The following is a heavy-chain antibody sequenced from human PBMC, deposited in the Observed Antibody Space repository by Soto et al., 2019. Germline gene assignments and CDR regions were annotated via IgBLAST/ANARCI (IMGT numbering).Heavy chain of an antibody. CDR1: GFTFSSYG. V-gene: IGHV3-30*18. CDR3: AKDGGRTMVRGVIHY. CDR2: ISYDGSNK. J-gene: IGHJ4*02. D-gene: IGHD3-10*01. Sequence: GGSLRLSCAASGFTFSSYGMHWVRQAPGKGLEWVAVISYDGSNKYYADSVKGRFTISRDNSKNTLYLQMNSLRAEDTAVYYCAKDGGRTMVRGVIHYWGQGTLVTVSS.